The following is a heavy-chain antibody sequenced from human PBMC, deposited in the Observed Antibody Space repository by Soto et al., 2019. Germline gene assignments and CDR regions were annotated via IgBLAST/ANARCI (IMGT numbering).Heavy chain of an antibody. V-gene: IGHV1-2*04. CDR2: INPNSGGT. CDR3: ARGNSGRLEAFDI. J-gene: IGHJ3*02. CDR1: GYTFSGNY. Sequence: VSVKVSCKASGYTFSGNYIHWVRQAPGQGLEWMGWINPNSGGTNYAQKFQGWVTMTRDTSITTAYMELTRLTSDDTAVYYCARGNSGRLEAFDIWGQGTMVTVSS. D-gene: IGHD6-19*01.